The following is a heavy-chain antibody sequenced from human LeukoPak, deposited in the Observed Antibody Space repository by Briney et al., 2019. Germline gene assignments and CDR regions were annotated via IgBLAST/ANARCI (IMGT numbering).Heavy chain of an antibody. CDR1: GGSVSNNY. CDR2: IYYGGDS. CDR3: ARQQCTLGHCSISGGLDV. D-gene: IGHD2-2*01. V-gene: IGHV4-59*08. J-gene: IGHJ6*02. Sequence: SETLSLTCTVSGGSVSNNYWSWIRQSPGKGLEFISFIYYGGDSSYNPSLQSRVTISVDTSKSQLSLKLTSVTAADTAVYYCARQQCTLGHCSISGGLDVWRQGTTVTVSS.